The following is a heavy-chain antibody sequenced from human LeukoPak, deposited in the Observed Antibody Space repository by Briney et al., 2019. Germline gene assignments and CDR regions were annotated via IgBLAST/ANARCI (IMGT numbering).Heavy chain of an antibody. Sequence: GGSLRLSCAASGFTFSSYWMNWVRQAPGKGLEWVANIKQDGSEKYYVDSVKGRFTISRDNAKNSLYLQMNSLRAEDTAVYYCARDSCFFKTGPCAFDIWGQGTMVTVSS. CDR1: GFTFSSYW. CDR2: IKQDGSEK. D-gene: IGHD2-21*01. V-gene: IGHV3-7*01. CDR3: ARDSCFFKTGPCAFDI. J-gene: IGHJ3*02.